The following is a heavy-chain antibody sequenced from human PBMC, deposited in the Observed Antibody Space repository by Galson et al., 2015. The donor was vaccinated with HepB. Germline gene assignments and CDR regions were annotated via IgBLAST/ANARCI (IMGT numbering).Heavy chain of an antibody. CDR2: ISTNTGKT. J-gene: IGHJ4*02. D-gene: IGHD3-10*01. CDR1: GYPFTSYG. Sequence: QSGAEVKKTGVSVRVSCTASGYPFTSYGLSWLRQAPGQGLEYMGWISTNTGKTHYAQKLQGRVTMTTDTSSTTAYMELKSLRSDDTAVYYCAVRSGTWPYYFDYWGQGTLVAVSS. V-gene: IGHV1-18*01. CDR3: AVRSGTWPYYFDY.